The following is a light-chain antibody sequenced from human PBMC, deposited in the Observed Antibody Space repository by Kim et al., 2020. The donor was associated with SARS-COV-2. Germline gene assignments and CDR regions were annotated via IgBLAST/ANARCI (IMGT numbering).Light chain of an antibody. CDR1: KVGDKY. CDR2: RDN. V-gene: IGLV3-1*01. Sequence: VSQGKEASITCSGAKVGDKYASWDQKKPGQSPVVVIFRDNRRPSGIPERFSGSNSGNTATLTISGTQAMDEAEYYCQAWDSSIYVFGTGTKVTVL. CDR3: QAWDSSIYV. J-gene: IGLJ1*01.